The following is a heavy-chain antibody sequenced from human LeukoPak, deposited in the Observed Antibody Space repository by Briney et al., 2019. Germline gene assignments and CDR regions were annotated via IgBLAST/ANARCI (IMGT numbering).Heavy chain of an antibody. CDR2: INHSGST. Sequence: SETLSLTCAVYGGSFSGYYWSWIRQPPGKGLEWIGEINHSGSTNYNPSLKSRVTISVDTSKNQFSLKLSSVTAADTAVYYCARGLRYYGSGSYSGGLNYWGQGTLVTVSS. CDR3: ARGLRYYGSGSYSGGLNY. CDR1: GGSFSGYY. V-gene: IGHV4-34*01. J-gene: IGHJ4*02. D-gene: IGHD3-10*01.